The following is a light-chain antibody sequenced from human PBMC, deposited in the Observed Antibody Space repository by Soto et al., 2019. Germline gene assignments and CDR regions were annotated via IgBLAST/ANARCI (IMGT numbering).Light chain of an antibody. V-gene: IGKV3-11*01. CDR3: QQRSNWPSGT. Sequence: EIVLTQSPATLSLSPGERATLSCRASQSVTNYLAWYQQNPGQAPRLLIYDASNRATGIPARFSGSGSGTDFTLTISSLVPEDFAVAYCQQRSNWPSGTFGQRTKVEIK. CDR1: QSVTNY. CDR2: DAS. J-gene: IGKJ1*01.